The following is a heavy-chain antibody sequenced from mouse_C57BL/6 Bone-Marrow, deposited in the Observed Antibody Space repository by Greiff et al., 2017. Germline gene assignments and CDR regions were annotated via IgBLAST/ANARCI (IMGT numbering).Heavy chain of an antibody. V-gene: IGHV3-6*01. J-gene: IGHJ1*03. CDR2: ISYDGSN. CDR1: GYSITSGYY. Sequence: ESGPGLVKPSQSLSLTCSVTGYSITSGYYWNWIRQFPGNKLEWMGYISYDGSNNYNPSLKNRISITRDTSKNQFFLKLNSVTTEDTATYYCAREGIYDGYYPWYFDVWGTGTTVTVAS. CDR3: AREGIYDGYYPWYFDV. D-gene: IGHD2-3*01.